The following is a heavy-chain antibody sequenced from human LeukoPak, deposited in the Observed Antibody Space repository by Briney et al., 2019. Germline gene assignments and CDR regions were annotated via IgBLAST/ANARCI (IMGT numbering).Heavy chain of an antibody. CDR3: ARVPDSNYYFDY. V-gene: IGHV1-69*04. D-gene: IGHD6-13*01. CDR2: IIPILGIA. CDR1: GGTFSSYA. J-gene: IGHJ4*02. Sequence: SVKVSCKASGGTFSSYAISWVRQAPGQGLERMGRIIPILGIANYAQKFQGRVTITADKSTSTAYMELSSLRSEDTAVYYCARVPDSNYYFDYWGQGTLVTVSS.